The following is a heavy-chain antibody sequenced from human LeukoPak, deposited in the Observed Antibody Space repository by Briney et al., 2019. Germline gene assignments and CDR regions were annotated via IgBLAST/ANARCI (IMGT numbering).Heavy chain of an antibody. CDR1: GFTFSDYY. V-gene: IGHV3-11*06. J-gene: IGHJ5*02. Sequence: GGSLRLSCSVSGFTFSDYYMSWIRQAPGKGLEWVSYISSSSSYTNYADSVKGRFTISRDNAKNSLYLQMNSLRAEDTAVYYCARDGGSIAPPDPWGQGTLVTVSS. D-gene: IGHD6-6*01. CDR2: ISSSSSYT. CDR3: ARDGGSIAPPDP.